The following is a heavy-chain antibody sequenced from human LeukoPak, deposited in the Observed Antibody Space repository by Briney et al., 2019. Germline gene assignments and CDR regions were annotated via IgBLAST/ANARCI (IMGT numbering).Heavy chain of an antibody. V-gene: IGHV1-24*01. CDR1: GGTFSSYA. CDR3: ATYYVLRYFDWLLNNWFDP. D-gene: IGHD3-9*01. J-gene: IGHJ5*02. CDR2: FDPEDGET. Sequence: ASVKVSCKASGGTFSSYAISWVRQAPGKGLEWMGGFDPEDGETIYAQKFQGRVTMTEDTSTDTAYMELSSLRSEDTAVYYCATYYVLRYFDWLLNNWFDPWGQGTLVTVSS.